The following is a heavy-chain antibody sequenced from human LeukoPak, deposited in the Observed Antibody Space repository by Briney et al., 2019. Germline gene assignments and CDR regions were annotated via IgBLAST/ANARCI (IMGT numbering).Heavy chain of an antibody. D-gene: IGHD6-19*01. V-gene: IGHV3-21*01. Sequence: GGSLRLSCAASGFTFSSYSMNWVRQAPGKGLEWVSSISSSSGYIYYADSVKGRFTISRDNAKNSLYLQMNSLRAEDTAVYYCARGGIAVAGTVYWGQGTLVTVSS. CDR3: ARGGIAVAGTVY. CDR1: GFTFSSYS. J-gene: IGHJ4*02. CDR2: ISSSSGYI.